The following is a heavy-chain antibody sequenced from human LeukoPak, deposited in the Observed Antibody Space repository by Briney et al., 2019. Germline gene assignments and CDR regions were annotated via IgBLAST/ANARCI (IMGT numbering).Heavy chain of an antibody. CDR1: GGSFSGYY. Sequence: SETLSLTCAAYGGSFSGYYWSWIRQPPGKGLEWIGEINHSGSTNYNPSLKSRVTISVDTSKNQFSLKLSSVTAADTAVYYCARVRGYYYYMDVWGKGTTVTVSS. D-gene: IGHD3-10*01. CDR2: INHSGST. J-gene: IGHJ6*03. CDR3: ARVRGYYYYMDV. V-gene: IGHV4-34*01.